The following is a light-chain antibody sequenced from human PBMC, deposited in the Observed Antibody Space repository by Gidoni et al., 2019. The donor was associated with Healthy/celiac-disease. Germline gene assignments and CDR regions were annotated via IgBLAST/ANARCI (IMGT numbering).Light chain of an antibody. CDR2: WAS. CDR3: QQYYSTPRGG. J-gene: IGKJ1*01. V-gene: IGKV4-1*01. CDR1: QSVLYSSNNKNY. Sequence: DIVMTQSPDSLAVSLGERATINCKSSQSVLYSSNNKNYLAWYQQKPGQPPKLLIYWASTRESGVPDRFSGSGSGTDFTLTISSLQAEDVAVYYCQQYYSTPRGGFGQGTKVEIK.